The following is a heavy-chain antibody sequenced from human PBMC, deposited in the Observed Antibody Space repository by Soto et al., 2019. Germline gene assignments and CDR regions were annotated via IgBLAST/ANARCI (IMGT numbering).Heavy chain of an antibody. V-gene: IGHV4-34*01. CDR2: INHSGST. CDR3: ARGMRRWEPPIGGVGYYYYYGMDV. J-gene: IGHJ6*02. CDR1: GGSFSGYY. D-gene: IGHD1-26*01. Sequence: QVQLQQWGAGLLKPSETLSLTCAVYGGSFSGYYWSWIRQPPGKGLEWIGEINHSGSTNYNPSLKSRVTISVDTSKNQFSLKLSSVTAADTAVYYCARGMRRWEPPIGGVGYYYYYGMDVWGQGTTVTVSS.